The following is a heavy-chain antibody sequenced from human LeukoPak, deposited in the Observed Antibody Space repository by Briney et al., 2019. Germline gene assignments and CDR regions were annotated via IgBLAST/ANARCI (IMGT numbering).Heavy chain of an antibody. CDR3: ARHAPSDWGHAFDY. D-gene: IGHD3-9*01. CDR1: GGSISGYY. J-gene: IGHJ4*02. CDR2: IYYSGTT. Sequence: SETLSLTCTVSGGSISGYYWSWVRQPPGRGLEWIAYIYYSGTTKYNPSLKSRVAISVDTSKNQFSLKLNSVTAADTAMYYCARHAPSDWGHAFDYWGQGTLVTVSS. V-gene: IGHV4-59*08.